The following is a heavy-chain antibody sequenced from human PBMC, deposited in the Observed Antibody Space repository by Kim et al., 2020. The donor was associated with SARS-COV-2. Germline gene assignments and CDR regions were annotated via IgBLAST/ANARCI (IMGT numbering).Heavy chain of an antibody. CDR2: IYYSGST. CDR3: ASGTVYCSSTSCHYYYGMDV. D-gene: IGHD2-2*01. J-gene: IGHJ6*02. Sequence: SETLSLTCTVSGGSISSGDYYWSWIRQPPGKGLEWIGYIYYSGSTYYNPSLKSRVTISVDTSKNQFSLKLSSVTAADTAVYYCASGTVYCSSTSCHYYYGMDVWGQGTTVTVSS. CDR1: GGSISSGDYY. V-gene: IGHV4-30-4*01.